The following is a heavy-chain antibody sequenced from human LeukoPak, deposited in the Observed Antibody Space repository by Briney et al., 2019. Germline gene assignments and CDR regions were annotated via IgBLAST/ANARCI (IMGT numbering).Heavy chain of an antibody. CDR2: INHSGST. V-gene: IGHV4-34*01. CDR1: GGTFSGYY. D-gene: IGHD3-10*01. J-gene: IGHJ4*02. Sequence: SETLSLTCAVYGGTFSGYYWSWIRQPPGKGLEWIGEINHSGSTNYNPSLKSRVTISVDTSKNQFSLKLSSVTAADTAVYYCARRRALLWFGAHFDYWGQGTLVTVSS. CDR3: ARRRALLWFGAHFDY.